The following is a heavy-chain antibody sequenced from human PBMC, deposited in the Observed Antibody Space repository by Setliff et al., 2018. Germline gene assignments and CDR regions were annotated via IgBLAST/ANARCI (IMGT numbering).Heavy chain of an antibody. J-gene: IGHJ4*02. V-gene: IGHV4-39*01. CDR1: GFSINSGTHF. CDR3: ARTGTYRYFDY. CDR2: IHYSGNT. Sequence: SETLSLTCTVSGFSINSGTHFWGWIRQPPGKGLEWIGRIHYSGNTYYNASLKSRVIISVDTAQNQFSLSLSSVTAADTAVYYCARTGTYRYFDYWVQGTLVTVSS. D-gene: IGHD1-1*01.